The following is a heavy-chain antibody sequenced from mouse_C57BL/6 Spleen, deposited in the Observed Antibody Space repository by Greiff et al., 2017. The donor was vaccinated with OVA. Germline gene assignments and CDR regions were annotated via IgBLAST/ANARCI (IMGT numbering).Heavy chain of an antibody. Sequence: VQLQQSGAELAKPGDSVKLSCKASGYTFTSYWMHWVKQRPGQGLEWIGYINPSSGYTKYNQKFKDKATLTADKSSSTAYMQLSSLTYEYSAVYYCARPNWDLYYFDYWGQGTTLTVSS. CDR3: ARPNWDLYYFDY. CDR1: GYTFTSYW. D-gene: IGHD4-1*02. CDR2: INPSSGYT. V-gene: IGHV1-7*01. J-gene: IGHJ2*01.